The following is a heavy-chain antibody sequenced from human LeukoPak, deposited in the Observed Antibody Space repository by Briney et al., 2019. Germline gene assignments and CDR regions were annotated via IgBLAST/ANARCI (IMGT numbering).Heavy chain of an antibody. CDR2: IYYSGST. CDR3: AREGAGITMIVVVPGAFDI. V-gene: IGHV4-59*12. D-gene: IGHD3-22*01. Sequence: SETLSLTCTVSGGSISSYYWSWIRQPPGKGLEWIGYIYYSGSTNYNPSLKSRVTISVDTSKNQFSLKLSAVTAADTAVYYCAREGAGITMIVVVPGAFDIWGQGTMVTVSS. CDR1: GGSISSYY. J-gene: IGHJ3*02.